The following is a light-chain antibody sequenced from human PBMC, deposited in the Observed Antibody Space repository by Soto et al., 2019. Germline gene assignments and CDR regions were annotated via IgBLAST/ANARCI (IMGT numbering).Light chain of an antibody. J-gene: IGKJ1*01. CDR3: QKYNIAPSWT. CDR1: QGISSY. Sequence: DIQLTQSPSFLSASVGDRVTTTCRASQGISSYLACYQRKPGKVPDLLISSASTLQSGAPSRFSGSGSGTDFTPTISSLQPEDVATYYCQKYNIAPSWTFGQGTKVDIK. V-gene: IGKV1-27*01. CDR2: SAS.